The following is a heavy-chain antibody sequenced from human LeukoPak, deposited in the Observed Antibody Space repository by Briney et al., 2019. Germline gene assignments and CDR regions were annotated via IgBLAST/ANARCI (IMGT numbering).Heavy chain of an antibody. Sequence: GGSLRLSCAASGFTFNSYGMHWVRQAPGKGLEWVAFIPHDGGEKYYADSVKGRFTISRDNSKNTLSLQMDSLRAEDTAVYYCAREYHEYYYDSSGSLTFDYWGQGTLATVSS. CDR2: IPHDGGEK. CDR3: AREYHEYYYDSSGSLTFDY. D-gene: IGHD3-22*01. CDR1: GFTFNSYG. J-gene: IGHJ4*02. V-gene: IGHV3-30*03.